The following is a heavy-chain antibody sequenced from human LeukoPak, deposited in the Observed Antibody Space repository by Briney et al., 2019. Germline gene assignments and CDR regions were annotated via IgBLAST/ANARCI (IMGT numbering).Heavy chain of an antibody. CDR2: IGTAGDT. D-gene: IGHD3-22*01. J-gene: IGHJ4*02. V-gene: IGHV3-13*01. Sequence: GGSLRLSCAASGFTFSSYDMHWVRQATGKGLEWVSAIGTAGDTYYPGSVKGRFTISRENAKNSLYLQMNGLRAGDTAVYYCARGVKTYYYDSSGYYYDYWGQGTLVTVSS. CDR3: ARGVKTYYYDSSGYYYDY. CDR1: GFTFSSYD.